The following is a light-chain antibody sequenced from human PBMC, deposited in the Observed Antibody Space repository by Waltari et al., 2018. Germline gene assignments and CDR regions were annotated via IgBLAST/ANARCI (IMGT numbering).Light chain of an antibody. CDR2: EVS. J-gene: IGLJ3*02. CDR1: SSDVGSYNR. Sequence: QSALTQPPSVSGSPGQSVTISCNGTSSDVGSYNRVSWYQQSPGTAPKNMIYEVSNRPSGVPGRFSGAKSGNTASLTISGLQAEDEADYYCSSYTSSNTWVFGGGTKLTVL. CDR3: SSYTSSNTWV. V-gene: IGLV2-18*02.